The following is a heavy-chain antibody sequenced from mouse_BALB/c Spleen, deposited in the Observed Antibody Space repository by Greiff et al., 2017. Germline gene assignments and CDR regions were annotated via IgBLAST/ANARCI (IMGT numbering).Heavy chain of an antibody. J-gene: IGHJ2*01. Sequence: QVQLQQPGAELVKPGASVKLSCKASGYTFTSYWMHWVKQRPGQGLEWIGEINPSNGRTNYNEKFKSKATLTVDKSSSTAYMQLSSLTSEDSAVYYCNACPTYGTDYWGQGTTLTVSS. D-gene: IGHD1-1*01. V-gene: IGHV1S81*02. CDR3: NACPTYGTDY. CDR2: INPSNGRT. CDR1: GYTFTSYW.